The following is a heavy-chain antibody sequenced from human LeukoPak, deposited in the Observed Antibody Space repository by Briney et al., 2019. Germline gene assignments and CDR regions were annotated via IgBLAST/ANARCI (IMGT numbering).Heavy chain of an antibody. CDR1: GGSISSYY. CDR2: IYYNGST. D-gene: IGHD3-22*01. V-gene: IGHV4-59*01. Sequence: PSETLSLTCTVSGGSISSYYWSWIRQPPGKGLEWIGYIYYNGSTNYTPSLKSRVTIPLDTSKNQFSLKLRSVTAADTAMYYCARAVVLYYDGSGYSTRFDYWGQGTPVIVSS. CDR3: ARAVVLYYDGSGYSTRFDY. J-gene: IGHJ4*02.